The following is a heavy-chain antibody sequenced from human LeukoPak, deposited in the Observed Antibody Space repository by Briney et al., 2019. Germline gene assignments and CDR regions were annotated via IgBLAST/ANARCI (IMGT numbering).Heavy chain of an antibody. J-gene: IGHJ4*02. CDR1: GFTFSSYS. Sequence: GGSLRLSCAASGFTFSSYSMSRVRQAPGKGLEWVSGISGRGGTTDYAHSVKGRFTISRDNSKNTLYLQMNSLRVEDTAVYYCAKDPGYQVVYCFDYWGQGTLVTVSS. CDR2: ISGRGGTT. D-gene: IGHD2-2*01. V-gene: IGHV3-23*01. CDR3: AKDPGYQVVYCFDY.